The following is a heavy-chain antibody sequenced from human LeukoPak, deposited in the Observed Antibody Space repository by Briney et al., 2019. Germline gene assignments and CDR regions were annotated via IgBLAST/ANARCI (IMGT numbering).Heavy chain of an antibody. V-gene: IGHV4-59*01. Sequence: SETLSLTCTVSGGSISSYYWTWIRQPPGKRLEWIGYIDYSGSTNYNPSLKSRVTISLDTSKNQFSLTLNSVTTADTAVYYCSRGQYRHDYWGQGTLVTVSS. CDR2: IDYSGST. CDR3: SRGQYRHDY. D-gene: IGHD2-2*01. CDR1: GGSISSYY. J-gene: IGHJ4*02.